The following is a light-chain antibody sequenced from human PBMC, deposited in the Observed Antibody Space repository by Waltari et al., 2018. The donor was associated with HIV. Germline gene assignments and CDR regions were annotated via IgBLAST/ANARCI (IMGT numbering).Light chain of an antibody. J-gene: IGLJ2*01. CDR2: RNN. CDR3: AVWDDRLSGRL. Sequence: QSVLAQPRSVSGTPGQTVNISCSGSTSNVRNNYVYWYQQVTGVAPKLLIYRNNQRPSGVHDRLSGSKSGTSASLAISGLRTEDEAEYYCAVWDDRLSGRLFGGGTKVTVL. V-gene: IGLV1-47*01. CDR1: TSNVRNNY.